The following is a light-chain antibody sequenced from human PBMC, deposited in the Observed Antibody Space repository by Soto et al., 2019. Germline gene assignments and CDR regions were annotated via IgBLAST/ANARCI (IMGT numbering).Light chain of an antibody. Sequence: QSVLTQSPSASASLGASVKLTCTLSSGHSSYAIAWHQQQPEKGPRYLMKLNSDGSHSKGDGIPDRFSGSSSGAERSLTISSLQSEDEADYYCQTRGSGVVFGGGTKLTVL. CDR3: QTRGSGVV. CDR2: LNSDGSH. J-gene: IGLJ2*01. V-gene: IGLV4-69*02. CDR1: SGHSSYA.